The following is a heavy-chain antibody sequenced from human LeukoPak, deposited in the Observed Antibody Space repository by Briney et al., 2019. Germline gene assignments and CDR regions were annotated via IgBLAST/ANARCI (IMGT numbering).Heavy chain of an antibody. CDR3: ARHGSVGANDAFDI. Sequence: SETLSLTCAVSGELHSRFYCSWIRQSPGRGLEWIGEINHSGSPTYNPSLKGRVTISVATSKNQFFLKLSSLTAAAPAVYYCARHGSVGANDAFDIGGQGTMDSVSS. V-gene: IGHV4-34*01. D-gene: IGHD1-26*01. CDR2: INHSGSP. J-gene: IGHJ3*02. CDR1: GELHSRFY.